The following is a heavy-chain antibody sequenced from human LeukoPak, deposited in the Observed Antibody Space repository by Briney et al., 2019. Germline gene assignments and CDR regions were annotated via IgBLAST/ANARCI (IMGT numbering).Heavy chain of an antibody. CDR3: ARSIGLTGGGVDV. V-gene: IGHV3-11*01. CDR1: GFTFSDYN. J-gene: IGHJ6*02. Sequence: GGSLRLSWAASGFTFSDYNMNWVRQAPGKGREWVSYITDSGNTIHYADSVKGRFTISRDNAKNSLYLQMNSLRAEDTAVYYCARSIGLTGGGVDVWGQGTTVTVSS. D-gene: IGHD3-9*01. CDR2: ITDSGNTI.